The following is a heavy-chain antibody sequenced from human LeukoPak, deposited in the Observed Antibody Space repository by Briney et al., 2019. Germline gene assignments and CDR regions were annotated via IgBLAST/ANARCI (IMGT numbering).Heavy chain of an antibody. CDR1: GGTFSSYA. CDR2: IIPIFGTA. CDR3: ARGDDILTGRFDY. V-gene: IGHV1-69*13. J-gene: IGHJ4*02. Sequence: ASVKVSCKASGGTFSSYAISWVRQAPGQGLEWMGGIIPIFGTANYAQKFQGRVTITADESTSTAYMELSSLRSEDTAVYCCARGDDILTGRFDYWGQGTLVTVSS. D-gene: IGHD3-9*01.